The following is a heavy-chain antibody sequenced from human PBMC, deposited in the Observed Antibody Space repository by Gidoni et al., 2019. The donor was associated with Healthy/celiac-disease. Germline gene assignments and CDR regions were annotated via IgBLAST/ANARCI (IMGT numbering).Heavy chain of an antibody. V-gene: IGHV3-9*01. CDR3: ARSIVGATPRPFDY. D-gene: IGHD1-26*01. J-gene: IGHJ4*02. Sequence: EVQLVESGGGLVQPGRSMRLSCAASGFTFDDYAMHWVRQAPGKGLEWVSGISGNSGSIGYADSVQGRFTISRGNAKNSLYLQMNSLRAEDTALYYCARSIVGATPRPFDYWGQGTLVTVSS. CDR2: ISGNSGSI. CDR1: GFTFDDYA.